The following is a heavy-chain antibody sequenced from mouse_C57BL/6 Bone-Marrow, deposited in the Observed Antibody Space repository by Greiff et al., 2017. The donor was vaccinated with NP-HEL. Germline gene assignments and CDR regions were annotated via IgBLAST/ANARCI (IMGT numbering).Heavy chain of an antibody. CDR2: INPYNGGT. D-gene: IGHD2-4*01. Sequence: DVKLQESGPVLVKPGASVKMSCKASGYTFTDYYMNWVKQSHGKSLEWIGVINPYNGGTSYNQKFKGKATLTVDKSSSTAYMELNSLTSEDSAVYYCARKVYYDPFDYWGQGTTLTVSS. V-gene: IGHV1-19*01. J-gene: IGHJ2*01. CDR1: GYTFTDYY. CDR3: ARKVYYDPFDY.